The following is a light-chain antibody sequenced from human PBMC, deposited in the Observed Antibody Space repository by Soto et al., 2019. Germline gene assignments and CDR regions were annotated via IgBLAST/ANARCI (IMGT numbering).Light chain of an antibody. CDR3: QQYNNWPPT. Sequence: IVMTQSPGTLSLSPGERATPSCKASQSVSSNLAWYQQKPGQAPRPLIYGASTRATGIPARFSGSGSGTECTLTISSLQSEDVAVYYCQQYNNWPPTLGQGTKVDI. CDR1: QSVSSN. J-gene: IGKJ1*01. V-gene: IGKV3-15*01. CDR2: GAS.